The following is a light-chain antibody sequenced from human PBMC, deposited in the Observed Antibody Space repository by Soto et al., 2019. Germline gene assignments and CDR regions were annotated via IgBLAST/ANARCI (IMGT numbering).Light chain of an antibody. CDR1: SSDVGGYNY. CDR2: DVT. CDR3: CSYAGSHTVL. J-gene: IGLJ2*01. Sequence: QPVLTQPRSVSGSPGQSVTISCTGTSSDVGGYNYVSWYQQHPGKAPKFMIYDVTKRPSGVPDRFSGSKSGNTASLTISGLQAEDEADYFCCSYAGSHTVLFGGGTKLTVL. V-gene: IGLV2-11*01.